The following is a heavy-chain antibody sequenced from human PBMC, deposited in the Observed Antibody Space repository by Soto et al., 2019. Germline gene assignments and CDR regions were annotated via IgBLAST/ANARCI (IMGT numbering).Heavy chain of an antibody. CDR3: ARDRAIDSRDHDAFDI. J-gene: IGHJ3*02. CDR2: IIPIFGTA. CDR1: GGTFSSYA. D-gene: IGHD3-22*01. Sequence: QVQLVQSGAEVKKPGSSVKVSCKASGGTFSSYAISWVRQAPGQGLEWMGGIIPIFGTANYAQKFQGRVTITADESTSTAYMELSSLRSEDTAVYYCARDRAIDSRDHDAFDIWGQGTMVTVSS. V-gene: IGHV1-69*01.